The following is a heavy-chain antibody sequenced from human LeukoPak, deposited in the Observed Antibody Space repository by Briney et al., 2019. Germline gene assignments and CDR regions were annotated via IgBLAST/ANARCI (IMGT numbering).Heavy chain of an antibody. V-gene: IGHV4-34*01. Sequence: SETLSLTCAVYGGSFSGYYWSWIRQPPGQGLEWIGEINHSGSTNYNPSLKSRVTISVDTSKNQFSLKLSSVTAADTAVYYCARGAAVAGMDYWGQGTLVTVSS. CDR1: GGSFSGYY. J-gene: IGHJ4*02. CDR3: ARGAAVAGMDY. CDR2: INHSGST. D-gene: IGHD6-19*01.